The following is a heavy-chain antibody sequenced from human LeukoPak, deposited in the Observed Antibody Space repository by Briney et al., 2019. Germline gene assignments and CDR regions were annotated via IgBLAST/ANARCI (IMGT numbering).Heavy chain of an antibody. D-gene: IGHD5-24*01. V-gene: IGHV4-59*01. Sequence: SETLSLTCTVSGGSISSYYWSWIRQPPGKGREWIGYIYYSGSTNYNPSLQSRVTISVDTSKTQFSLKLRSVTAADTAVYYCARAGRDGYNYFDYWGQGTLVTVSS. CDR2: IYYSGST. J-gene: IGHJ4*02. CDR3: ARAGRDGYNYFDY. CDR1: GGSISSYY.